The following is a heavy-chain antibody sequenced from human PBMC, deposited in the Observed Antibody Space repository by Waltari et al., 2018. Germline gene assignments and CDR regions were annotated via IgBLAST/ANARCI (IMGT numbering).Heavy chain of an antibody. CDR3: AKDEGYAGKDGDLRH. D-gene: IGHD2-2*01. CDR1: GFLFSKYA. J-gene: IGHJ1*01. Sequence: EVQLVESGGDLVQPGESLRLSCGISGFLFSKYAMSWVRQAPGTGLELVAGSSVEGENSYYAESVKGRLTISRDNSRNILYLQMNRLRADDTGVYYCAKDEGYAGKDGDLRHWGQGSLVSVSS. CDR2: SSVEGENS. V-gene: IGHV3-23*04.